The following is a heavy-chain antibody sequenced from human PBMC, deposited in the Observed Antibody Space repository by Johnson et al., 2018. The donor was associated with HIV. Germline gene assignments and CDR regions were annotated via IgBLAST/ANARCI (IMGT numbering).Heavy chain of an antibody. J-gene: IGHJ3*01. CDR1: GFTFSNNY. CDR3: ARETRSAAAGHGAFDV. D-gene: IGHD6-13*01. CDR2: ISGDSGYT. Sequence: VQLVESGGGLVQPGGSLRLSCPDSGFTFSNNYMSWVRQAPGKGLEWISYISGDSGYTNYADSVKGRFTISRDNSKNTLYLQMNSLRAEDTAVYYCARETRSAAAGHGAFDVWGQGTMVTVSS. V-gene: IGHV3/OR16-17*01.